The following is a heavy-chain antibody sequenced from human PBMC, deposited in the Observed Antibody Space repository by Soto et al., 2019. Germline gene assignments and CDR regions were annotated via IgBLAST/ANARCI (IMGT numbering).Heavy chain of an antibody. J-gene: IGHJ3*02. CDR3: ASGLTDAAFDI. CDR2: SIPFLDLA. CDR1: GGTFTDYT. D-gene: IGHD4-4*01. Sequence: QVQLVQSGAEVKKPGSSVKVSCKGSGGTFTDYTFSWVRQAPGQGLEWMGRSIPFLDLANYAQEFQDRVTINADKATRTVYMELRSLTSEDTAIYYCASGLTDAAFDIWGQGTLVTVSS. V-gene: IGHV1-69*02.